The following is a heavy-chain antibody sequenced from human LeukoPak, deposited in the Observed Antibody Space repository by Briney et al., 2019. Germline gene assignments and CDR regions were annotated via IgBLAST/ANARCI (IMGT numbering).Heavy chain of an antibody. Sequence: GGSLRLSCAASGFTLSSYAMSWVRQAPGKGLEWVSAISGSGGSTYYADSVKGRFTISRDNSKNTLYLQMNSLRAEDTAVYYCAKTIYAAVAGIAYDAFDIWGQGTMVTVSS. V-gene: IGHV3-23*01. CDR3: AKTIYAAVAGIAYDAFDI. J-gene: IGHJ3*02. D-gene: IGHD6-19*01. CDR2: ISGSGGST. CDR1: GFTLSSYA.